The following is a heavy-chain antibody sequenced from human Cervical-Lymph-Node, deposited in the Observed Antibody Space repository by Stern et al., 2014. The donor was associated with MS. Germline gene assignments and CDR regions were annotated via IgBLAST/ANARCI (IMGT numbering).Heavy chain of an antibody. Sequence: VQLVESGPEVRQPGASLRVSCKASGYTFTTPNYGIARVREAPGRGLVWMGWLSSYNGNTVYAQKLQDRVTMTTDTSTSTAYMELRSLRSDDTAFYYCARERLRDFNDYHFDSWGQGTLVTVSS. V-gene: IGHV1-18*01. CDR3: ARERLRDFNDYHFDS. D-gene: IGHD4-11*01. CDR2: LSSYNGNT. CDR1: GYTFTTPNYG. J-gene: IGHJ4*02.